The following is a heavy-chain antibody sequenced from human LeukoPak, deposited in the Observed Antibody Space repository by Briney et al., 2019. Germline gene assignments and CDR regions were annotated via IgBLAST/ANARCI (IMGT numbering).Heavy chain of an antibody. V-gene: IGHV5-51*01. CDR1: GYSFTSYW. Sequence: GESLKISWKGFGYSFTSYWFGGVGQMPAKGLEWMGFFYPGDFDNRYRPSFQGQVPFSADMSSSPAFLKWSSLKASDTARYYCARQAFYYGSGSYAADYGRRGPVVSVSS. CDR2: FYPGDFDN. CDR3: ARQAFYYGSGSYAADY. D-gene: IGHD3-10*01. J-gene: IGHJ4*02.